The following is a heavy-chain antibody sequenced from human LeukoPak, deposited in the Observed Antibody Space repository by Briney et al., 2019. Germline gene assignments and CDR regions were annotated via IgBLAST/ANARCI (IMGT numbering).Heavy chain of an antibody. V-gene: IGHV3-7*01. CDR3: ATDVGAD. CDR1: ELTFSSSW. J-gene: IGHJ4*02. Sequence: PRGSLRLSCAASELTFSSSWMMWVRQTPGKGLERVANIKEDGSENDYVDSVKGRLTITRDNARNSLYLQMNSLGAEDTAVYYCATDVGADWGQGTLVTVSS. CDR2: IKEDGSEN.